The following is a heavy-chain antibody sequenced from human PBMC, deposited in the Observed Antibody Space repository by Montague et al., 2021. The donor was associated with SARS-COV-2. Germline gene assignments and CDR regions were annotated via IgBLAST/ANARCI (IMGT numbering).Heavy chain of an antibody. CDR2: IYYSGST. V-gene: IGHV4-59*08. J-gene: IGHJ3*02. CDR1: GVSISSYY. Sequence: SETLSLTCTVSGVSISSYYWTWIRQPPGKGLEWIGFIYYSGSTNYNPSLKSRVTISVDTSENQFSLKLSSVTAADTAVYYCAKQALTRHCTSTTRFGAAFDIWGQGTMVTVSS. D-gene: IGHD2-2*01. CDR3: AKQALTRHCTSTTRFGAAFDI.